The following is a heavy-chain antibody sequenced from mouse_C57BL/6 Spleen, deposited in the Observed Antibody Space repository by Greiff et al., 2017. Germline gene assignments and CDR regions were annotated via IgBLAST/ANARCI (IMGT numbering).Heavy chain of an antibody. Sequence: EVNVVESEGGLVQPGSSMKLSCTASGFTFSDYYMAWVRQVPEKGLEWVANINYDGSSTYYLASLKSRFIISRDNAKNILYLQMSSLKSEDTATCYCAREDSSGYLGFAYWGQGTLVTVSA. V-gene: IGHV5-16*01. D-gene: IGHD3-2*02. J-gene: IGHJ3*01. CDR3: AREDSSGYLGFAY. CDR1: GFTFSDYY. CDR2: INYDGSST.